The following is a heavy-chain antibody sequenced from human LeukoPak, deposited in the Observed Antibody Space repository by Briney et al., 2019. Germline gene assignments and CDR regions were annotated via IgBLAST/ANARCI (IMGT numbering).Heavy chain of an antibody. J-gene: IGHJ4*02. Sequence: SETLSLTCTVSGGSINSSTYYWGWIRQPPGKGLEWIGTISYSGTTYYNPSLKSRVTISIDTSKNQFSLKLSSVTAADTAVYYCARNSGYYYDNTGYLLWGQGTLVTVSS. D-gene: IGHD3-22*01. CDR2: ISYSGTT. V-gene: IGHV4-39*01. CDR3: ARNSGYYYDNTGYLL. CDR1: GGSINSSTYY.